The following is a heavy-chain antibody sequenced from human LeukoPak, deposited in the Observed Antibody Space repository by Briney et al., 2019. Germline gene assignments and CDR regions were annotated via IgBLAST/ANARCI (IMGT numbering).Heavy chain of an antibody. D-gene: IGHD3-10*01. Sequence: PSETLSLTCAVSGGSFSGYYCSWIRQPPGKGLEWIGEINLSGSTNYNPSLKSRVTISVNTSKNQFSLKLSSVTAADTAVYYCARGRYRHYYGSGSPPNDAFDIWGQGTMVTVSS. CDR3: ARGRYRHYYGSGSPPNDAFDI. J-gene: IGHJ3*02. CDR1: GGSFSGYY. CDR2: INLSGST. V-gene: IGHV4-34*01.